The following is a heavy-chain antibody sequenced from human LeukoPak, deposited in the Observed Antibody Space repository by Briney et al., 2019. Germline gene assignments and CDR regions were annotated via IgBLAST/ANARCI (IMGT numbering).Heavy chain of an antibody. V-gene: IGHV3-23*01. Sequence: GGSLRLPCAASGFTFSSYAMSWVRQAPGKGLEWVSAISGSGGNTYYADSVKGRFTISRDNSKNTLYLQMNSLRGEDTAVYYCAKDPIGRDWFDPWGQGTLVTVSS. D-gene: IGHD1-26*01. CDR1: GFTFSSYA. J-gene: IGHJ5*02. CDR3: AKDPIGRDWFDP. CDR2: ISGSGGNT.